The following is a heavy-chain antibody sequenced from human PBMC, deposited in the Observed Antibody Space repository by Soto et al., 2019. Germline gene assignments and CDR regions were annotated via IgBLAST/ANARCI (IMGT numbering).Heavy chain of an antibody. J-gene: IGHJ5*02. CDR2: MYHSGST. CDR1: GGSISSGGYS. Sequence: PSETLSLTCAVSGGSISSGGYSWSWIRQPPGKGLEWIGYMYHSGSTYYNPSLKSRVTISVDTSKNQFSLKLSSVTAADTAVYYCARTRDCSSTSCYGALDPWGQGTLVTVSS. V-gene: IGHV4-30-2*01. D-gene: IGHD2-2*01. CDR3: ARTRDCSSTSCYGALDP.